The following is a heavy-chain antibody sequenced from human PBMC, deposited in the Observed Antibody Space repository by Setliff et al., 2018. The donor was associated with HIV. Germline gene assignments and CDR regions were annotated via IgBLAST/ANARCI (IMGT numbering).Heavy chain of an antibody. D-gene: IGHD5-12*01. CDR2: IYYSGTA. V-gene: IGHV4-59*08. CDR3: ARLKSASGYFGFDS. CDR1: GGSISSYY. Sequence: SETLSLTCNVSGGSISSYYWSWFRLPPGKGLEWIGYIYYSGTADYNPTLKSRATISIDTSNNQFALKLTSMTAADTAVYFCARLKSASGYFGFDSWGQGTLVTVSS. J-gene: IGHJ4*02.